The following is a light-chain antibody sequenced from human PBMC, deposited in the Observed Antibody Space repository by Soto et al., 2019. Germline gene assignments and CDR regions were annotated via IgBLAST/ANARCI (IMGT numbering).Light chain of an antibody. Sequence: DVVMTQSPLSLPVTLGQPASISCRASRSLIYTDGNTYLNWFHQRPGQSPRRLFSKVSNRDSGVPDRFSGSGSGTDFTLKISRVEAEDVGLYYCMQGTHWPYTFGRGTKLEIK. J-gene: IGKJ2*01. V-gene: IGKV2-30*01. CDR1: RSLIYTDGNTY. CDR3: MQGTHWPYT. CDR2: KVS.